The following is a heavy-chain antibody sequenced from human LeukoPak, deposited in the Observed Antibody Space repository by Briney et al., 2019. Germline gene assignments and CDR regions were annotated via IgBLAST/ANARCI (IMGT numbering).Heavy chain of an antibody. V-gene: IGHV3-30-3*01. CDR1: GFTFSSYA. CDR3: ARSHSSGYYPSFDY. D-gene: IGHD3-22*01. CDR2: ISYDGSNK. J-gene: IGHJ4*02. Sequence: GRSLRLSCAASGFTFSSYAMHWVRQAPGKGLEWVAVISYDGSNKYYADSVKGRFTISRDNSKNTLYLQMNSLRAEDTAVYYCARSHSSGYYPSFDYWGQGTLVTVSS.